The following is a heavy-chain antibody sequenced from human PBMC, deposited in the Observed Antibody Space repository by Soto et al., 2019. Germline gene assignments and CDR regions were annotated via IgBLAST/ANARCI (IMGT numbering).Heavy chain of an antibody. CDR2: ISYDGTNK. D-gene: IGHD4-17*01. CDR1: GFTFSTYG. J-gene: IGHJ6*02. CDR3: AKDLQSYGDYDYYCYGMDV. Sequence: QVQLVDSGGGEVQPGRSMTLSCAASGFTFSTYGMHWVRQTPGKGLEWVAVISYDGTNKFYSDSVKGRFTISRDNFKNPLTLQMTSLRADDTAVYSCAKDLQSYGDYDYYCYGMDVWGLGTRVTVSS. V-gene: IGHV3-30*18.